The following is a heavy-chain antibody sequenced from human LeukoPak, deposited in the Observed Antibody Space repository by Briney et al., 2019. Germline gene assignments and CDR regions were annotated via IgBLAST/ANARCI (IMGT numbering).Heavy chain of an antibody. D-gene: IGHD1-14*01. J-gene: IGHJ4*02. CDR3: ARDRTREPFDH. CDR2: ISSGGYTI. CDR1: GFTFSDYY. Sequence: PGGSLRLSCAASGFTFSDYYMSWIRQAPGKGLEWVSFISSGGYTISYADSVKGRFTISRDNAKNSLYLQMNNLRAEDTAMYYCARDRTREPFDHWGQGTLVTVSS. V-gene: IGHV3-11*04.